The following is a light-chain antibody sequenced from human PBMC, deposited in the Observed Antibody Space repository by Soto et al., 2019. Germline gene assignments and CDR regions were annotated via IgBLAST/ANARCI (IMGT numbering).Light chain of an antibody. V-gene: IGLV2-14*01. Sequence: QSALTQPASVSGSPGQSITISCTGTSSDVGGYNYVSWYQQHPGKAPKLMIYYVSNRPSGVSNRFSGSKSGNTASLTISGLQAEYEADYYCSSYTSSRGVFGTGTKLTVL. J-gene: IGLJ1*01. CDR1: SSDVGGYNY. CDR2: YVS. CDR3: SSYTSSRGV.